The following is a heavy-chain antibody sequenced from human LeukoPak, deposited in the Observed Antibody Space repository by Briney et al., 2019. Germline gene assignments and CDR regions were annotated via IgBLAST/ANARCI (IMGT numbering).Heavy chain of an antibody. J-gene: IGHJ5*02. Sequence: RSETLSLTCTVSGGSMSDHYWSWIRQSPGTGLEWIGYMYSGGGTNYNPSLNSRVTISVDMSKNQFSLKLTSVTAADTAIYYCARLHASRAEEFDPWGQGTLVTVSS. CDR2: MYSGGGT. V-gene: IGHV4-59*11. CDR1: GGSMSDHY. D-gene: IGHD3-16*01. CDR3: ARLHASRAEEFDP.